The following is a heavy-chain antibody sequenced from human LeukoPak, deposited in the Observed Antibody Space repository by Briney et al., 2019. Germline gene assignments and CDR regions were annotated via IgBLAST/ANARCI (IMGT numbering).Heavy chain of an antibody. CDR3: ARDIGASLGVIYTQDL. Sequence: ASVKVSCKASGYSFTSHGVSWVRQAPGQGLEWLGWISGYNGDTNTNFALKFQGRLTLSTDTSTSTAYMELRSLRSDDTAIYYCARDIGASLGVIYTQDLWGQGTLVTVSS. CDR1: GYSFTSHG. CDR2: ISGYNGDTNT. J-gene: IGHJ5*02. D-gene: IGHD3-16*01. V-gene: IGHV1-18*01.